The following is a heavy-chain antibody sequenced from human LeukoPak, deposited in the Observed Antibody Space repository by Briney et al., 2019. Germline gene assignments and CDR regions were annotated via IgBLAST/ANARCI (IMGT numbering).Heavy chain of an antibody. CDR2: IIPIFGTA. Sequence: SVKVSCKASGYTFTSYANSWVRQAPGQRLEWMGGIIPIFGTANYAQKFQGRVTITADESTSTAYMELSGLRSEDTAVYYCARDSSSWPKGYWGQGTLVTVSS. CDR3: ARDSSSWPKGY. J-gene: IGHJ4*02. D-gene: IGHD6-13*01. V-gene: IGHV1-69*13. CDR1: GYTFTSYA.